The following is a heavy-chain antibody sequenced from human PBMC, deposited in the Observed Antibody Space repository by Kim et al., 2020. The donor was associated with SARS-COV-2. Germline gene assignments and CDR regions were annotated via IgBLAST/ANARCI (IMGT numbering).Heavy chain of an antibody. CDR2: CDGCVRT. V-gene: IGHV3-23*01. J-gene: IGHJ4*02. CDR3: EASDY. Sequence: CDGCVRTHYADSVKGRFTISRDNSTSTLFLHMNSLRAEDTAVYYCEASDYWGQGSLVTVSS.